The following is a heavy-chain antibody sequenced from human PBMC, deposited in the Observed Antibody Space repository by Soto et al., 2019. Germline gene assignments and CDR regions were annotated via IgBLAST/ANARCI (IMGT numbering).Heavy chain of an antibody. CDR3: ARLSGYDYAYFDY. D-gene: IGHD5-12*01. CDR2: IYYSGST. J-gene: IGHJ4*02. CDR1: GGSISSYY. V-gene: IGHV4-59*08. Sequence: SETLSLTCTVSGGSISSYYWSWIRQPPGKGLEWIGYIYYSGSTNYNPSLKSRVTISVDTSKNQFSLKLSSVTAADTAVYYCARLSGYDYAYFDYWGQGTLVTVSS.